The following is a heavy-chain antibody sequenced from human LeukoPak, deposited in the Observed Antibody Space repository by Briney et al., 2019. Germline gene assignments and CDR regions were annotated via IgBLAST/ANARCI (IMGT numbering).Heavy chain of an antibody. CDR3: ASLSRYCSGGSCYP. V-gene: IGHV4-30-2*01. D-gene: IGHD2-15*01. J-gene: IGHJ5*02. CDR2: IYHSEST. Sequence: PSETLSLTCAVSGGSISSGGYSWSWIRQPPGKGLEWIGYIYHSESTYYNPSLKSRVTISVDTSKNQFSLKLSSVTAADTAVYYCASLSRYCSGGSCYPWGQGTLVTVSS. CDR1: GGSISSGGYS.